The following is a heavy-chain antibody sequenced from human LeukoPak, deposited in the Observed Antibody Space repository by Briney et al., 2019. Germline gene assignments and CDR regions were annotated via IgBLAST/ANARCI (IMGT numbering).Heavy chain of an antibody. CDR2: ISNSGGNT. CDR1: GFTFSTYA. CDR3: AEISYPFDEGY. V-gene: IGHV3-23*01. J-gene: IGHJ4*02. D-gene: IGHD3-16*01. Sequence: GGSLRLSCAASGFTFSTYAMSWVRQAPGKGLEWVSSISNSGGNTYYADSVKGRFTISRDNSENTMYLQMNNLRAEDAAIYYCAEISYPFDEGYWGQGTLVTVSS.